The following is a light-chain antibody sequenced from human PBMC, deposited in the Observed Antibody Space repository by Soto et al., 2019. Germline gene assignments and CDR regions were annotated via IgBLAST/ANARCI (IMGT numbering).Light chain of an antibody. Sequence: EIVLTQSPATLSLSPGERATLSCRASQRISGYLAWYQQRPGQAPRLLIYGASTRATGLPARFSGRGSGTDFTLTVSRLEPEDVAVYFCQHYGTFGPGTKVDIK. V-gene: IGKV3-11*01. J-gene: IGKJ3*01. CDR3: QHYGT. CDR1: QRISGY. CDR2: GAS.